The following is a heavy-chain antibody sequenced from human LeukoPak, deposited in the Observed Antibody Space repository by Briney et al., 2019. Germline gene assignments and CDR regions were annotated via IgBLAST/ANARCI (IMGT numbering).Heavy chain of an antibody. CDR1: GGTFSSYA. Sequence: SVKVSCKASGGTFSSYAISWVRQAPGQGLEWMGRIIPILGIANYAQKFQGRVTITADKSTSTAYMELSSLRSEDTAVYYCARGQGIAAAGMDYWGQGTLVTVSS. V-gene: IGHV1-69*04. D-gene: IGHD6-13*01. CDR2: IIPILGIA. CDR3: ARGQGIAAAGMDY. J-gene: IGHJ4*02.